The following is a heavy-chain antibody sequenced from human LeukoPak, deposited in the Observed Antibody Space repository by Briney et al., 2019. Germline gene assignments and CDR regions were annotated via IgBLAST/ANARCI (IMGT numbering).Heavy chain of an antibody. CDR2: ISSSSSYI. J-gene: IGHJ2*01. CDR1: GFTFSSYS. V-gene: IGHV3-21*01. Sequence: PGGSLRLSCAASGFTFSSYSINWVRQAPGNGLEWVSSISSSSSYIYYADSVKGRFTISRDNAKNSLYLQMNSLRAEDTAVYYCARIPAGMGLGILHTYWYFDLWGRGTLVTVSS. CDR3: ARIPAGMGLGILHTYWYFDL. D-gene: IGHD7-27*01.